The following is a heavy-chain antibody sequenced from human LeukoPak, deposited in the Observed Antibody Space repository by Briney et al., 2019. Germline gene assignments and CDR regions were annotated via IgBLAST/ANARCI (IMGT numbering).Heavy chain of an antibody. CDR1: GFTFSTYG. J-gene: IGHJ4*02. V-gene: IGHV3-30*02. D-gene: IGHD3-10*01. CDR2: IRYDGGNK. Sequence: GGSLRLSCAASGFTFSTYGIHWVRQAPGKGLEWVAFIRYDGGNKYYADSVKGRFTISRDNSKNTLYLQMNSLRAEDTAVYYCAKPMVRGVTFDYWGQGTPVTVSS. CDR3: AKPMVRGVTFDY.